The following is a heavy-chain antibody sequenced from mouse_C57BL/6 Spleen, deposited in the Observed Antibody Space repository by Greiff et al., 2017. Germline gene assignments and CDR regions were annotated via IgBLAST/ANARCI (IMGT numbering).Heavy chain of an antibody. D-gene: IGHD2-4*01. CDR1: GFTFSDYG. Sequence: EVKLVESGGGLVKPGGSLKLSCAASGFTFSDYGMHWVRQAPEKGLVWVAYISSGSSTIYYADTVKGRFTISRDNAKNTLFLQMTSLRSEDTAMYYCAREYDYDGGWFAYWGQGTLVTVSA. V-gene: IGHV5-17*01. CDR2: ISSGSSTI. CDR3: AREYDYDGGWFAY. J-gene: IGHJ3*01.